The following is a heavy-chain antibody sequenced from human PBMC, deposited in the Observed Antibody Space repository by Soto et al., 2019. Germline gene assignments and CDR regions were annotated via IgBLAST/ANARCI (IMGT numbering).Heavy chain of an antibody. D-gene: IGHD3-22*01. V-gene: IGHV2-70*12. CDR2: IDWDDDK. CDR3: AHSLIGYYYDSSGSNWFDP. Sequence: SGPTLVTPTQTLTLTCTFSVFSLSTSGMCVSWIRQPPGKALEWLALIDWDDDKYYSTSLKTRLTITKDTSKNQVVLTMTNMDPVDTATYYCAHSLIGYYYDSSGSNWFDPWGQGTLVTVSS. J-gene: IGHJ5*02. CDR1: VFSLSTSGMC.